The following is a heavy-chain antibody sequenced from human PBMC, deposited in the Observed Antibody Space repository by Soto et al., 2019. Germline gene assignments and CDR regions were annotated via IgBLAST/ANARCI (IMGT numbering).Heavy chain of an antibody. Sequence: QLQLQESGPGLVKPSETLSLTCTVSGGSISSSSYYWGWIRQPPGKGLEWIGSIYYSGSTYYNPSLKSRVTISVDTSKNQFSLQLSSVTAADTAVYYCASHDYGDYGGAFDIWGQGTMVTVSS. CDR1: GGSISSSSYY. CDR3: ASHDYGDYGGAFDI. V-gene: IGHV4-39*01. CDR2: IYYSGST. D-gene: IGHD4-17*01. J-gene: IGHJ3*02.